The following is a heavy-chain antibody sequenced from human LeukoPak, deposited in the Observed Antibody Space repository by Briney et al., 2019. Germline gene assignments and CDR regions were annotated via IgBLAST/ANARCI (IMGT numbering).Heavy chain of an antibody. J-gene: IGHJ4*02. CDR2: IYYSGST. CDR3: ARSSYYDILTGYYNFDY. V-gene: IGHV4-59*02. CDR1: GGSVSSYY. D-gene: IGHD3-9*01. Sequence: SETLSLTCTVSGGSVSSYYCSGLRQPPGKGLDWIGYIYYSGSTNYNPSLKSRVTISVDTSKNQFSLKLSSVTAADTAVYYCARSSYYDILTGYYNFDYWGQGTLVTVSS.